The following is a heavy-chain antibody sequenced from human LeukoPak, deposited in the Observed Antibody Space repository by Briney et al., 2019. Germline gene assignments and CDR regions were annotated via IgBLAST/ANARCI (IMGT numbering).Heavy chain of an antibody. V-gene: IGHV3-53*01. D-gene: IGHD6-6*01. CDR1: GFTVSSNY. Sequence: GGSLRLSCAASGFTVSSNYMSWVRQAPGKGLEWVSVIYSGGSTYYADSVKGRFTISRDNSKNTLYLQMNSLRAEDTAVYYCATSSSRYYYYYMDVWGKGTTVTVSS. CDR3: ATSSSRYYYYYMDV. J-gene: IGHJ6*03. CDR2: IYSGGST.